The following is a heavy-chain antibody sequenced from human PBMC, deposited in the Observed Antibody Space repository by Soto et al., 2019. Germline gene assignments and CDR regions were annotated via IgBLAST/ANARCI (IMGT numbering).Heavy chain of an antibody. CDR1: GGSFSSQNW. CDR2: IYRSGST. D-gene: IGHD4-17*01. J-gene: IGHJ5*01. Sequence: QVQLQESGPGLVKPSWTLSLTCAVSGGSFSSQNWWSWVRQPPGGGLGWTGEIYRSGSTNYNPSLKGRVTIQVAKSKNQFSLKLGSVTAADTAVYYCAIRTTVTTRLGSWGQGTLVTVSS. V-gene: IGHV4-4*02. CDR3: AIRTTVTTRLGS.